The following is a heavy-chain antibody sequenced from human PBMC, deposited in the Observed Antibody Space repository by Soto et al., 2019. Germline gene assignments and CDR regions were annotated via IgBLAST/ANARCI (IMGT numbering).Heavy chain of an antibody. V-gene: IGHV4-4*02. Sequence: QVQLQESGPGLVKPSGTLSLTCVVSGASISSNNWWSWVRQPPGKGLEWSGEISHSGTTSYNPSLKSRVTMSVDKSKNQFSLKVTSVTAAYTAVYFCAKDGSGHPYYSDNWGQGTLVTVSS. D-gene: IGHD2-15*01. CDR2: ISHSGTT. CDR3: AKDGSGHPYYSDN. CDR1: GASISSNNW. J-gene: IGHJ4*02.